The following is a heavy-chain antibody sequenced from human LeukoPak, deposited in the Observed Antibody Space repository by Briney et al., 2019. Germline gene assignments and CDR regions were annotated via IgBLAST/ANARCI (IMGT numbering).Heavy chain of an antibody. V-gene: IGHV3-23*01. CDR1: GLTFRQYA. J-gene: IGHJ6*03. D-gene: IGHD3-3*01. CDR2: ISGSGDNM. CDR3: AKVHLSGESTDFWSGYHFYYLDV. Sequence: PGGSLRLSCAVSGLTFRQYAMTWVRQAPGKGLEWVSGISGSGDNMYYAESVKGRFTISRDNSKNTLYLAMTTLRAEDTAVYYCAKVHLSGESTDFWSGYHFYYLDVWGKGTTVTASS.